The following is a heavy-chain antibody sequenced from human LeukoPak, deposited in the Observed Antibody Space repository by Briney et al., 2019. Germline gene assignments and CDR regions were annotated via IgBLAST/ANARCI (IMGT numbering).Heavy chain of an antibody. CDR2: IYHSGST. V-gene: IGHV4-38-2*02. D-gene: IGHD2-2*01. Sequence: SETLSLTCTVSGYSISSGYYWGWIRQPPGKGLEWIGSIYHSGSTYYNPSLKSRVTISVDTSKNQFSLKLSSVTAADTAVYYCARHGVVPAKPGRLDPWGQGTLVTVSS. CDR1: GYSISSGYY. CDR3: ARHGVVPAKPGRLDP. J-gene: IGHJ5*02.